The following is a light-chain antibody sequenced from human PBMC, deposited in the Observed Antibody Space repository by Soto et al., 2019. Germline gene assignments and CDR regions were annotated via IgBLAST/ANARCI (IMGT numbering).Light chain of an antibody. CDR3: QQYESTPPT. V-gene: IGKV4-1*01. J-gene: IGKJ2*01. CDR1: QSVLYSSNNKNY. CDR2: WAS. Sequence: DIVMTQSPDSLAVSLGERATINCKSSQSVLYSSNNKNYLAWYQQRPGQPPKLLIYWASTRESGVPDRFSGSGCGTDFTLTITSLQAEYVAVYYCQQYESTPPTFGQGTKLEIK.